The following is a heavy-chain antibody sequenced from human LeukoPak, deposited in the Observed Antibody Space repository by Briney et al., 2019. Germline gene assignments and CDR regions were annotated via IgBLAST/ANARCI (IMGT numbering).Heavy chain of an antibody. V-gene: IGHV3-23*01. Sequence: PGGSLRLSCAASGFTFRNYAMGWVREAPGKGLEWGSGICGSGSGTYYADSVKGRFTISRDNSKNTVDLEMNSLRAEDTAVYYCANTKDFTICGVGPYGGQGNLVSVSS. J-gene: IGHJ4*02. D-gene: IGHD3-3*01. CDR3: ANTKDFTICGVGPY. CDR1: GFTFRNYA. CDR2: ICGSGSGT.